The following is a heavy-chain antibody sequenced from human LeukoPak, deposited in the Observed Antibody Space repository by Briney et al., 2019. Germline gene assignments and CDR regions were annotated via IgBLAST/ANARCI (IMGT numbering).Heavy chain of an antibody. J-gene: IGHJ4*02. V-gene: IGHV3-21*01. D-gene: IGHD3-16*01. CDR3: ARAHMGDFDY. Sequence: GGSLRLSCAASGFTFSSYSMNWVRQASGKGLEWVSSISSSSSYIYYADSVKGRFTISRDNAKNSLYLQMNSLRAEDTAVYYCARAHMGDFDYWGQGTLVTVSS. CDR1: GFTFSSYS. CDR2: ISSSSSYI.